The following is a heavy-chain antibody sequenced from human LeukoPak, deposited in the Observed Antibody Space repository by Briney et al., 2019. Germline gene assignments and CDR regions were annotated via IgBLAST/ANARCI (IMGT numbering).Heavy chain of an antibody. CDR3: ARDIDSTDY. J-gene: IGHJ4*02. V-gene: IGHV3-30-3*01. CDR1: GFTFSSYA. CDR2: ISYDGSNK. Sequence: PGRSLRLSCAASGFTFSSYAMHWVRQAPGKGLEWVAVISYDGSNKYYADSVKGRFTISRDNSKNTLYLQMNSLRVEDTAVYYCARDIDSTDYWGQGTLVTVSS. D-gene: IGHD3-22*01.